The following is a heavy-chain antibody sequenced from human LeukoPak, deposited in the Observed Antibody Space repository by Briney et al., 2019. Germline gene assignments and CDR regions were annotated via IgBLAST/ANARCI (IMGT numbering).Heavy chain of an antibody. Sequence: TPSETLSLTCAVYGGSFSGYYWSWIRQPPGKGLEWIGEINHSGSTNYNPSLKSRVTISVDTSKNQFSLKLSSVTAADTAVYYCARGPFSSSPDYWGQGTLVIVSS. J-gene: IGHJ4*02. CDR1: GGSFSGYY. CDR3: ARGPFSSSPDY. V-gene: IGHV4-34*01. D-gene: IGHD3-3*02. CDR2: INHSGST.